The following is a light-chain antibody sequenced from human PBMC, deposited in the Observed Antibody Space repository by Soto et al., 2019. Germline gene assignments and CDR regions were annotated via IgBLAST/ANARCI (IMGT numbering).Light chain of an antibody. CDR1: QSFRGL. J-gene: IGKJ5*01. CDR3: QQRHMWPIT. Sequence: VFTQSTVTLSLSTRERATLSCRASQSFRGLLAWYRQKPGQAPRLLIYDAYNRATGIPPRFSGSGSGTDFTLTISSLEPEDSAGYYCQQRHMWPITFGQGTRLEI. V-gene: IGKV3-11*01. CDR2: DAY.